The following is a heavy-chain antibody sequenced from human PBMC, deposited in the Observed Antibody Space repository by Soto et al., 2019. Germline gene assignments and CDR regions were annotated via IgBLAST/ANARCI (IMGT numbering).Heavy chain of an antibody. V-gene: IGHV3-21*01. Sequence: LRLSCAASGFTFSSYSMNWVRQAPGKGLEWVSSISSSSSYIYYADSVKGRFTISRDNAKNSLYLQMNSLRAEDTAVYYCARDPSYDYDFWSGYYGPRVIDYWGQGTLVTVSS. CDR2: ISSSSSYI. CDR1: GFTFSSYS. D-gene: IGHD3-3*01. CDR3: ARDPSYDYDFWSGYYGPRVIDY. J-gene: IGHJ4*02.